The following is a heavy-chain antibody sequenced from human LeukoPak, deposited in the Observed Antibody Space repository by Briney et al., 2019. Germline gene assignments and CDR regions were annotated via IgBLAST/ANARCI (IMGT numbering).Heavy chain of an antibody. CDR2: ISGSGGST. J-gene: IGHJ5*02. V-gene: IGHV3-23*01. CDR3: AKLTSYYYDSSGYYRDWFDP. CDR1: GFTFSSYA. Sequence: GGSLRLSCAASGFTFSSYAMSWVRQAPGKGLEWVSAISGSGGSTYYADSVKGRFTISRDNSKNTLYLQMNSLRAEDTAVYYCAKLTSYYYDSSGYYRDWFDPWGQGTLVTVSS. D-gene: IGHD3-22*01.